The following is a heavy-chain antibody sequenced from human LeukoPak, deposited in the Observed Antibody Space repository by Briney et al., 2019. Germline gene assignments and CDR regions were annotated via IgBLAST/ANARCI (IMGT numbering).Heavy chain of an antibody. Sequence: SQTLSLTCTVSGGSISSGSYYWSWIRQPAGKGLEWIGRIYTSGSTNYNPSLKSRVTISVGTSKNQFSLKLSSVTAADTAVYYCARDRGEYSSSSWATYYYYYYMDVWGKGTTVTVSS. V-gene: IGHV4-61*02. CDR3: ARDRGEYSSSSWATYYYYYYMDV. CDR1: GGSISSGSYY. J-gene: IGHJ6*03. CDR2: IYTSGST. D-gene: IGHD6-6*01.